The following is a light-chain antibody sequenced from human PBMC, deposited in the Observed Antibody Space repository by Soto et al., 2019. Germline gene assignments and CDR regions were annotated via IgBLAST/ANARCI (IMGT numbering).Light chain of an antibody. CDR3: QQYKSYSFT. J-gene: IGKJ4*01. CDR1: QSIDSW. Sequence: DIQMTQSPSTLSASVGDSVTITCRASQSIDSWLAWYQQKPGKAPKLLIYKASTLESGVPSRFSGSGSGTEFTLTSNSLQPDDFATYHCQQYKSYSFTFGGGTKVEIK. V-gene: IGKV1-5*03. CDR2: KAS.